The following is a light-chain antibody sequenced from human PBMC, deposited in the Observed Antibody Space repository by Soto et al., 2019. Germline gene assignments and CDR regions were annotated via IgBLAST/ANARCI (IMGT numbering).Light chain of an antibody. Sequence: EIQMTQSPSTLSASVGDRVTITCRASQSISTHLAWYQQKPGKAPEVLIYDASTLESGVPSRFSGSGSGTKFTLTISSLQPDDCATYYCQQYSSNLYTFGQGTKLGIK. CDR3: QQYSSNLYT. CDR2: DAS. CDR1: QSISTH. J-gene: IGKJ2*01. V-gene: IGKV1-5*01.